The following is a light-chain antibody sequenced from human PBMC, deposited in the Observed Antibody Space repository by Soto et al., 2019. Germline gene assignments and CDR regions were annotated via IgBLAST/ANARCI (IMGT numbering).Light chain of an antibody. V-gene: IGKV3-15*01. CDR1: QSISSN. Sequence: EIVMTQSPVTLSVSPGERVTLSCRASQSISSNLAWYQQKPGQAPRLLIYGASTRATGIPARFSGSGSGTEFTLTISSLQSEDFVVYYCQQYNNWPGWAFGQGTKVEIK. CDR2: GAS. CDR3: QQYNNWPGWA. J-gene: IGKJ1*01.